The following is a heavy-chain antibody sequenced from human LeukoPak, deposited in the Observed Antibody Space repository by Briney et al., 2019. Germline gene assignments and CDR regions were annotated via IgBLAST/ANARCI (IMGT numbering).Heavy chain of an antibody. V-gene: IGHV1-18*01. Sequence: ASVKVSCKASGYTFSIYGISWVRQAPGQGLEWMGWISAYNGKTNYAQKVQGSVTMTTDTSTSTAYMELRGLRSDDTAVYYCATTVYFDNYFGSAYFSPFDYWGQGTLVTVSS. J-gene: IGHJ4*02. D-gene: IGHD3-22*01. CDR3: ATTVYFDNYFGSAYFSPFDY. CDR1: GYTFSIYG. CDR2: ISAYNGKT.